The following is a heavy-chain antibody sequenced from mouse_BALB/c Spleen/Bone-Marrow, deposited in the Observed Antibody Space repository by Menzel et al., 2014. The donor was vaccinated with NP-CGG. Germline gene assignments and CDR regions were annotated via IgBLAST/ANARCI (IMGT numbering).Heavy chain of an antibody. D-gene: IGHD2-4*01. V-gene: IGHV5-9-2*01. Sequence: GESGGGLVKSGGSLKLSCAASGFSFNSYGMSWVRQTPEKRLEWVATISGGGSYTFYPDSVKGRFTISRDNAKNNLYLQLSSLRSEDTALYYCARHAYYDQTEVSFVYWGQGTLVTVSA. J-gene: IGHJ3*01. CDR3: ARHAYYDQTEVSFVY. CDR2: ISGGGSYT. CDR1: GFSFNSYG.